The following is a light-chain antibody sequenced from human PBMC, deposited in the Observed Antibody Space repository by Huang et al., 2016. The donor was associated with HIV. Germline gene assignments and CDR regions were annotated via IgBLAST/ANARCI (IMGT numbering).Light chain of an antibody. CDR3: QQYSTIPT. CDR1: QTFLYNSKSDSF. Sequence: DIVVTQSPDSLAVSLGARATINCKSSQTFLYNSKSDSFIAWYQQRPGQSPKLLIHGASALQSGVPKRFSGSVSETNFTLTINGLQPEDVAIYFCQQYSTIPTFGGGTKVDI. CDR2: GAS. V-gene: IGKV4-1*01. J-gene: IGKJ4*01.